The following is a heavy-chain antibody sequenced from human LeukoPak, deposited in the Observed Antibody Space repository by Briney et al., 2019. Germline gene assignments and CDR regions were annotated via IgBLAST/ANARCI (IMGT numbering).Heavy chain of an antibody. Sequence: GGSLRLSCAASGFTFSTYGMHWVRQAPGKGLEWVSSISTSSIYIYYADSVKGRFTISRDNAKNSLYLQMNSLRAEDTAVYYCARDPYNYDRSGYKLDSYFDYWGQGTLVTVSS. CDR2: ISTSSIYI. V-gene: IGHV3-21*01. CDR1: GFTFSTYG. CDR3: ARDPYNYDRSGYKLDSYFDY. J-gene: IGHJ4*02. D-gene: IGHD3-22*01.